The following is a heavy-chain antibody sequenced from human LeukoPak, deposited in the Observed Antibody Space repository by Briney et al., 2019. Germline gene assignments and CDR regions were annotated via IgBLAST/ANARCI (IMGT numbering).Heavy chain of an antibody. V-gene: IGHV1-24*01. D-gene: IGHD3-10*01. J-gene: IGHJ4*02. Sequence: ASVKVSCKVSGYTLTELSMHWVRQAPGKGLEWMGGFGPEDGETIYAQKFQGRVTMTEDTSTDTAYMELSSLRSEDTAVYYCATVSMYGSGSYYSDYWGQGTLVTVSS. CDR3: ATVSMYGSGSYYSDY. CDR2: FGPEDGET. CDR1: GYTLTELS.